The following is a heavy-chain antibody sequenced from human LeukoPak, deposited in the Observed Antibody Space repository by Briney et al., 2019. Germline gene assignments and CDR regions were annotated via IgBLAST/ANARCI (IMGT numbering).Heavy chain of an antibody. CDR2: IYSGGNT. D-gene: IGHD3-9*01. Sequence: GGSLRLSCTVSGFTVSSNSMSWVRQAPGKGLEWVSFIYSGGNTHNSDSVKGRFTISRDNSKNTLYLQMNSLRAEDTAVYYCARGVLRYFDWLPRGPPYYMDVWGKGTTVTVSS. CDR3: ARGVLRYFDWLPRGPPYYMDV. CDR1: GFTVSSNS. V-gene: IGHV3-53*01. J-gene: IGHJ6*03.